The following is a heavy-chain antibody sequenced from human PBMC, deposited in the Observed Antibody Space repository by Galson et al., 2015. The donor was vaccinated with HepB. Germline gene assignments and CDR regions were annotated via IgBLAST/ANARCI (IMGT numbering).Heavy chain of an antibody. Sequence: SLRLSCAASGFTFSNAWMNWVRQAPGKGLEWVGRIKSKTDGGTTDYAAPVKGRFTISRDDSKNTLYLQMNSLKTEDTAVYYCTTDEAKSSGSGSFFPYYFDYWGQGTLVTVST. J-gene: IGHJ4*02. CDR2: IKSKTDGGTT. V-gene: IGHV3-15*07. CDR1: GFTFSNAW. D-gene: IGHD3-10*01. CDR3: TTDEAKSSGSGSFFPYYFDY.